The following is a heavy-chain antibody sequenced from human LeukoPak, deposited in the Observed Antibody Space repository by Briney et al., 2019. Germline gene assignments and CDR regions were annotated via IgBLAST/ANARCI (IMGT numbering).Heavy chain of an antibody. CDR3: ARDRMDTGTYFDY. CDR2: ISTYNGNT. V-gene: IGHV1-18*01. Sequence: ASVKVSCRSSGYTFTAYGITWVRQAPGQGLEWMGWISTYNGNTNYAQKLQGRVTMTTDTSTSTAYMELRSLRSDDTAMYYCARDRMDTGTYFDYWGQGTLVTVSS. J-gene: IGHJ4*02. D-gene: IGHD5-18*01. CDR1: GYTFTAYG.